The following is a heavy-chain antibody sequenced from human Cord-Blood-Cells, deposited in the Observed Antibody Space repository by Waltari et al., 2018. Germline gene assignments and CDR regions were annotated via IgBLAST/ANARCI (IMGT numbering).Heavy chain of an antibody. D-gene: IGHD3-22*01. V-gene: IGHV4-34*01. Sequence: QVQLQQWGAGLLKPSETLSLTCAVYGGSFRGYYWSWTRQPPGKGLEWNGEINHSGSTNYNPSLKSRVTISVDTSKNQFSLKLSSVTAADTAVYYCARRAFYYYDSSGYYYWGQGTLVTVSS. J-gene: IGHJ4*02. CDR2: INHSGST. CDR3: ARRAFYYYDSSGYYY. CDR1: GGSFRGYY.